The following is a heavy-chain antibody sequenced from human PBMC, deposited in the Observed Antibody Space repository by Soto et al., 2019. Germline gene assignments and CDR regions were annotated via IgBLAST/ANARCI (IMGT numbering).Heavy chain of an antibody. CDR2: IKSKTDGGTT. CDR3: TPLALKYSSGWYEFSD. J-gene: IGHJ4*02. Sequence: EVQLVESGGGLVKPGGSLRLSCAASGFTFSNVWMNWVRQAPGKGLEWVGRIKSKTDGGTTDYAAPVKGRFTISRDDSKNTLSLQMNSLKTEDTDVYYCTPLALKYSSGWYEFSDWGQGTLVTVAS. CDR1: GFTFSNVW. D-gene: IGHD6-19*01. V-gene: IGHV3-15*07.